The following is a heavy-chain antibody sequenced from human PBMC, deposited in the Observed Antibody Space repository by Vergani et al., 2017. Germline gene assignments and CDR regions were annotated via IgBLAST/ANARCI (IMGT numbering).Heavy chain of an antibody. J-gene: IGHJ4*02. D-gene: IGHD6-13*01. V-gene: IGHV4-59*08. Sequence: QLLLQDSGPGLVKPSETLSLTCTVSGGSISSYYWSWIRQPPGKGLEWIGYIYYSGSTNYNPSLKSRVTISVDTSKNQFSLKLNSVTAADTAVYYCARGSRAEGGSGPDKWGQGTLVTVSS. CDR1: GGSISSYY. CDR2: IYYSGST. CDR3: ARGSRAEGGSGPDK.